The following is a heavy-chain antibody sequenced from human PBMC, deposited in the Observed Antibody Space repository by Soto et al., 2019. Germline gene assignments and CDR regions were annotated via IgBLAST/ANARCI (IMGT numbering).Heavy chain of an antibody. V-gene: IGHV4-59*01. CDR3: AREGLTGTIGLYYYYGMDV. J-gene: IGHJ6*02. D-gene: IGHD1-7*01. CDR2: IYYSGST. Sequence: QVQLQESGPGLVKPSETLSLTCTVSGGSISSYSWSWIRQPPGKGLEWIGYIYYSGSTNYNPSLKSRVTISVDTSKNQFSLKLSSVTAADTAVYYCAREGLTGTIGLYYYYGMDVWGQGTTVTVSS. CDR1: GGSISSYS.